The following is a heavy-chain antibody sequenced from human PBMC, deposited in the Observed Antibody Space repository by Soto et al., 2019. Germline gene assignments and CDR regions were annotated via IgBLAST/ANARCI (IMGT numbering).Heavy chain of an antibody. J-gene: IGHJ4*02. V-gene: IGHV4-34*01. CDR1: GGSFSGYY. D-gene: IGHD6-13*01. CDR3: ARGFPGRNSSWYHY. Sequence: QVQLQQWGAGLLKPSETLSLTCAVYGGSFSGYYWSWIRQPPGKGLEWIGEISPSGRTNYNPSLKSRVTISVDVSKNQSSLKLSSVTAADTAVYYCARGFPGRNSSWYHYWGQGTLVTVSS. CDR2: ISPSGRT.